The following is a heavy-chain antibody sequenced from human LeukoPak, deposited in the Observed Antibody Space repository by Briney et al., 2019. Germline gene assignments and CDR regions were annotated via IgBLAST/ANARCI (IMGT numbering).Heavy chain of an antibody. CDR2: ISSSGSSR. CDR3: ARMRSDAFDI. V-gene: IGHV3-48*03. CDR1: GFTFSSYE. D-gene: IGHD5-24*01. J-gene: IGHJ3*02. Sequence: GGSLRLSCAASGFTFSSYEMNWVRQAPGKGLEWVSYISSSGSSRYYADSVKGRFTISRDNAKNSLNLQMNSLRADDTAVYYCARMRSDAFDIWGQGTMVTVSS.